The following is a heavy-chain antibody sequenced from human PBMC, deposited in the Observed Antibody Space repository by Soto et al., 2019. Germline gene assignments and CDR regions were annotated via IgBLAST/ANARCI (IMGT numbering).Heavy chain of an antibody. CDR3: ARLGVYCSGGSCSLRFDY. CDR1: GGSISSSSYY. CDR2: IYYSGST. V-gene: IGHV4-39*01. Sequence: SETLSLTCTVSGGSISSSSYYWGWIRQPPGKGLEWIGSIYYSGSTYYNPSLKSRVTISVDTSKNQFSLKLSSVTAADTAVYYCARLGVYCSGGSCSLRFDYWGQGTLVTVSS. D-gene: IGHD2-15*01. J-gene: IGHJ4*02.